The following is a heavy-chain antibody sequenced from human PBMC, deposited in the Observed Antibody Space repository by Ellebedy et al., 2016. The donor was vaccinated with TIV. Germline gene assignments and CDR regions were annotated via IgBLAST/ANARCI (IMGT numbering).Heavy chain of an antibody. V-gene: IGHV3-9*01. CDR1: GFTFDDYA. Sequence: SLKISCAASGFTFDDYAMHWVRHAPGKGLEWVSGISWNSGSIGYADSVKGRFTISRDNAKNSLYLQMNSLRAEDAALYYCAKDLVRDCSGGSCPGFDYWGQGTLVTVSS. D-gene: IGHD2-15*01. CDR2: ISWNSGSI. J-gene: IGHJ4*02. CDR3: AKDLVRDCSGGSCPGFDY.